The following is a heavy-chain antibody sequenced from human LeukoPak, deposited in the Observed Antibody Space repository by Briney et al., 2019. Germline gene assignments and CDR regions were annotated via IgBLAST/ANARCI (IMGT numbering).Heavy chain of an antibody. Sequence: SETLSLTCTVSGDSISSYWSWIRQPAGKGLEWIGRIYTSGSTNYNPSLKSRVTMSVDTSKNRFSLKLSSVTAADTAVYYCARGSGSYPPLDYWGQGTLVTVSS. J-gene: IGHJ4*02. CDR3: ARGSGSYPPLDY. D-gene: IGHD3-10*01. V-gene: IGHV4-4*07. CDR1: GDSISSY. CDR2: IYTSGST.